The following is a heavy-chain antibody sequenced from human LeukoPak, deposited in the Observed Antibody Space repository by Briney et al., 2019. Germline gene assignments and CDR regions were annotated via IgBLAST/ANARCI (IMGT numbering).Heavy chain of an antibody. CDR1: GYTFTGYY. V-gene: IGHV1-2*02. J-gene: IGHJ6*02. D-gene: IGHD3-10*01. CDR2: INPNSGGT. CDR3: ARDQAVYYGSGSYSQPYGMDV. Sequence: ASVKVSCKASGYTFTGYYMHWVRQAPGRGLEWMGWINPNSGGTNYAQKFQGRVTMTRDTSISTAYMELSRLRSDDTAVYYCARDQAVYYGSGSYSQPYGMDVWGQGTTVTVSS.